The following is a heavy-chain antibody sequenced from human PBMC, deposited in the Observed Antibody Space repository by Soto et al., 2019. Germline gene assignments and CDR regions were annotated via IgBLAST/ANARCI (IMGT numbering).Heavy chain of an antibody. J-gene: IGHJ5*02. D-gene: IGHD1-1*01. V-gene: IGHV3-53*01. Sequence: EVQLVESGGGLIQPGGSLRLSCAASGFSVNSNYMTWVRQAPGKGLEWVSVIYSGGSTYYADSVKGRFTISRDNSKNTLDLQMSSHRSADAAVYYGDSVERDCTTWLDRWCQGNLVIVSS. CDR2: IYSGGST. CDR1: GFSVNSNY. CDR3: DSVERDCTTWLDR.